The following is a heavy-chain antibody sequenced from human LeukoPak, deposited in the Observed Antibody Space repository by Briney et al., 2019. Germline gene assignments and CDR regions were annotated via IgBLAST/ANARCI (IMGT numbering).Heavy chain of an antibody. J-gene: IGHJ6*02. V-gene: IGHV3-49*04. CDR3: TRGPIQLWIHNAMDV. Sequence: GGSLRLSCITSGFTFSNHAMSWVRQAPGKGLEWVGFIRSKAYRGTTEYAASVKGRFTISRDDSRGIAYLQMNSLITEDTAVYYCTRGPIQLWIHNAMDVWGQGTTVTVSS. D-gene: IGHD5-18*01. CDR1: GFTFSNHA. CDR2: IRSKAYRGTT.